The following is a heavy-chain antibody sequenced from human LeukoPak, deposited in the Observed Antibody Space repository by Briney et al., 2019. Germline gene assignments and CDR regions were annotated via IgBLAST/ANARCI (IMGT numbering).Heavy chain of an antibody. CDR1: GFTFSNAW. D-gene: IGHD3-22*01. CDR2: IKSQTDGGTT. V-gene: IGHV3-15*01. Sequence: PGGSLRLSCAASGFTFSNAWMSWVRQASGKGLEWAGRIKSQTDGGTTDYAAPVKGRFTISRDDSKNTLYLQMNSLKTEDTAVYYCTTEVGYYDSSGQSQYFVDYWGQGTLVTVSS. CDR3: TTEVGYYDSSGQSQYFVDY. J-gene: IGHJ4*02.